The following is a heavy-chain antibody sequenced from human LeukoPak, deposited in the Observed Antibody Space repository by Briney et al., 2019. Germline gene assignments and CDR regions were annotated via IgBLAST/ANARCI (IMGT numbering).Heavy chain of an antibody. CDR3: ATVPLPTVVVTAISLNYFDY. J-gene: IGHJ4*02. CDR1: GYTLTELS. D-gene: IGHD2-21*02. CDR2: FDPEDDET. V-gene: IGHV1-24*01. Sequence: GASVKVSCKVSGYTLTELSMHWVRQAPGKGLEWMGGFDPEDDETIYAQKFQGRVTMTEDTSTDTAYMELSSLRSEDTAVYYCATVPLPTVVVTAISLNYFDYWGQGTLVTVSS.